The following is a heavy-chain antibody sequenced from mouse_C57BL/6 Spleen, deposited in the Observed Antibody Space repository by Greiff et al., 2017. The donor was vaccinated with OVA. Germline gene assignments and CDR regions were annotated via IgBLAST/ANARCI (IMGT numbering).Heavy chain of an antibody. Sequence: VQLQQSGPGLVATSQSLSITCTVSGFSLTSYGVDWVRQSPGKGLEWLGVIWGVGSTNYNSALKSRLSISKDNSKSQVFLKMNSLQTDDTAMYYCARTTVADAMDYWGQGTSVTVSS. D-gene: IGHD1-1*01. V-gene: IGHV2-6*01. CDR2: IWGVGST. CDR3: ARTTVADAMDY. J-gene: IGHJ4*01. CDR1: GFSLTSYG.